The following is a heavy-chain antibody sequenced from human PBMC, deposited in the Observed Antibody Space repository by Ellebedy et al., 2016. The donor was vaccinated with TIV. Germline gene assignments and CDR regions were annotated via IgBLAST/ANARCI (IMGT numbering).Heavy chain of an antibody. D-gene: IGHD6-19*01. CDR3: ARDSPGEAVAGNGIDY. J-gene: IGHJ4*02. CDR1: GFSFSSYN. CDR2: ISSSSSYI. V-gene: IGHV3-21*01. Sequence: GGSLRLXXAATGFSFSSYNMNWVRQAPGKGLEWVSSISSSSSYIYYADSVKGRFTISRDNAKNSLYLQMNSLRAEDTAVYYCARDSPGEAVAGNGIDYWGQGTLVTVSS.